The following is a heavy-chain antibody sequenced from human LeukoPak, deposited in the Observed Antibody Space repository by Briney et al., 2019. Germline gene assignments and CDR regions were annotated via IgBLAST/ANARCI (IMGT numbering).Heavy chain of an antibody. CDR3: AGWYSSGWWGN. V-gene: IGHV4-39*01. D-gene: IGHD6-19*01. Sequence: SETLSLTCIVSGGSISSSSDYWGWIRQAPQKGLEWVGSIFYGGGTHYNPSLKSRATISVDTSKSQFSLKLRSVTAADTAVYYCAGWYSSGWWGNWGQGTLVIVSS. J-gene: IGHJ4*02. CDR2: IFYGGGT. CDR1: GGSISSSSDY.